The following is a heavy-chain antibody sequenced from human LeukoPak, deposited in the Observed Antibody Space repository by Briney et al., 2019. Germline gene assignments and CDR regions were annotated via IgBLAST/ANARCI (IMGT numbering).Heavy chain of an antibody. J-gene: IGHJ4*02. D-gene: IGHD2-21*02. CDR1: GFTFSSYA. CDR3: AREDSGAYCSGDCYSG. Sequence: PGGSLRLSCAASGFTFSSYAMHWVRQAPGKGLEYVSAISSNGGSTYYANSVKGRFTISRDNSKNTLYLQMGSLRAEDMAVYYCAREDSGAYCSGDCYSGWGQGTLVTVSS. V-gene: IGHV3-64*01. CDR2: ISSNGGST.